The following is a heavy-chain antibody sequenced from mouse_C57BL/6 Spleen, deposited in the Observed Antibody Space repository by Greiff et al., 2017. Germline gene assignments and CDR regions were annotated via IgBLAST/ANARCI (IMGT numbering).Heavy chain of an antibody. CDR2: INPSSGYT. CDR1: GYTFTSYT. Sequence: QVHVKQSGAELARPGASVKMSCKASGYTFTSYTMHWVKQRPGQGLEWIGYINPSSGYTKYNQKFKDKATLTADKSSSTSYMQLSSLTSEDSAVYYCARSSNWDYFDYWGQGTTLTVSS. V-gene: IGHV1-4*01. D-gene: IGHD4-1*01. CDR3: ARSSNWDYFDY. J-gene: IGHJ2*01.